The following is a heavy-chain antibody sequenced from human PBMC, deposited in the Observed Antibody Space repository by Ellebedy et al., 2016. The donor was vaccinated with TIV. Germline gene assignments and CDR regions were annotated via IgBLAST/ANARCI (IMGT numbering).Heavy chain of an antibody. CDR3: ARATGSSFGVGY. CDR2: INSSSSTV. V-gene: IGHV3-48*02. CDR1: GFTFSSYG. Sequence: GESLKISCAASGFTFSSYGMNWVRQAPGKGLEWVSYINSSSSTVYYADSVKGRFTISRDNAKNSLYLQMNSLRDEETAVYYCARATGSSFGVGYWGQGTLVTVSS. D-gene: IGHD6-13*01. J-gene: IGHJ4*02.